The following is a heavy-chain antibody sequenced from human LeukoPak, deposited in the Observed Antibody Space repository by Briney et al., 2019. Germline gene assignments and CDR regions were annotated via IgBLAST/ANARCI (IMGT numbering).Heavy chain of an antibody. D-gene: IGHD4-17*01. CDR3: ARGYGDYADY. CDR1: GGSFSGYY. CDR2: INHSGST. Sequence: SETLSLTCAVYGGSFSGYYWSWIRQPPGKGLEWIGEINHSGSTNYNPSLKSRVTISVDRSKNQFSLKLSSVTAADTAVYYCARGYGDYADYWGQGTLVTVSS. V-gene: IGHV4-34*01. J-gene: IGHJ4*02.